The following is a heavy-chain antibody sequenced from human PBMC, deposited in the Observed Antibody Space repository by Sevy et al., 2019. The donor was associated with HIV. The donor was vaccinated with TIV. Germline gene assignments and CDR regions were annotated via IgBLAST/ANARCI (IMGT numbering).Heavy chain of an antibody. CDR3: ARKYHDTSGYPRYRMDV. J-gene: IGHJ6*02. V-gene: IGHV3-64*01. Sequence: GESLKISCAASGFTFSTYAMYWVRQAPGKGLEYVSAISGGGGNTYYGTSVKGRFTVSRDNAKNTLYLQMGSLRAEDMAVYFCARKYHDTSGYPRYRMDVWGQGTTVTVSS. CDR2: ISGGGGNT. CDR1: GFTFSTYA. D-gene: IGHD3-22*01.